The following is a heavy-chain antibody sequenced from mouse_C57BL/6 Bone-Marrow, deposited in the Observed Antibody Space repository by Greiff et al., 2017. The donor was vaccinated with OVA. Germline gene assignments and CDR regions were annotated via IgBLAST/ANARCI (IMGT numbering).Heavy chain of an antibody. V-gene: IGHV1-82*01. CDR1: GYAFSSSW. Sequence: VQLQQSGPELVKPGASVKISCKASGYAFSSSWMNWVKQRPGKGLEWIGRIYPGDGDTNYNGKFKGKATLTADKSSSTAYMQLSSLTSEDSAVYFCARNYYDYDGYYFDYWGQGTTLTVSS. J-gene: IGHJ2*01. CDR2: IYPGDGDT. CDR3: ARNYYDYDGYYFDY. D-gene: IGHD2-4*01.